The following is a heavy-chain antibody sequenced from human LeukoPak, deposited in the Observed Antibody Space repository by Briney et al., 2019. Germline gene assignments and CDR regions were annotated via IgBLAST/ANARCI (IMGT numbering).Heavy chain of an antibody. J-gene: IGHJ6*02. CDR2: IYTSGST. CDR1: GGSISSYY. Sequence: KTSETLSLTCTVSGGSISSYYWSWIRQPAGKGLEWIGRIYTSGSTNYNPSLKSRVTMSVDTSKNQFSLKLSSVTAADTAVYYCARGMGDFWSGYYQSYGMDVWGQGTTVTVSS. D-gene: IGHD3-3*01. CDR3: ARGMGDFWSGYYQSYGMDV. V-gene: IGHV4-4*07.